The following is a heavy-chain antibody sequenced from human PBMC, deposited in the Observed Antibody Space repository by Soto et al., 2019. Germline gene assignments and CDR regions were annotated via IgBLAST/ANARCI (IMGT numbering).Heavy chain of an antibody. CDR1: GFTFSSYA. D-gene: IGHD3-9*01. CDR3: AKQDYEILTGHSYYYDY. Sequence: GGSLRLSCAASGFTFSSYAMSWVRQAPGKGLEWVSAISGSGGSTYYADSVKGRFTISRDNSKNTLYLQMNSLRAEDTAVYYCAKQDYEILTGHSYYYDYWSQGPLVTVSS. V-gene: IGHV3-23*01. J-gene: IGHJ4*02. CDR2: ISGSGGST.